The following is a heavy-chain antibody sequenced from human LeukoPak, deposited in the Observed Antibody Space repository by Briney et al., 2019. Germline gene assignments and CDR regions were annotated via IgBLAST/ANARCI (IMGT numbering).Heavy chain of an antibody. CDR3: ARRTETFTDY. Sequence: SETLSLTCTVSGGSISSSSYYWGWIRQRPGKGLEWIGSIYYSGSTYYNPSLKSRVTISVDTSKNQFSLKLSSVTAADTAVYYCARRTETFTDYWGQGTLVTVSS. CDR1: GGSISSSSYY. D-gene: IGHD2-2*01. J-gene: IGHJ4*02. CDR2: IYYSGST. V-gene: IGHV4-39*01.